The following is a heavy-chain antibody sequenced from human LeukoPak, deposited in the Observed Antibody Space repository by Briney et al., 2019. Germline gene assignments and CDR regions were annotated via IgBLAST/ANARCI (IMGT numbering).Heavy chain of an antibody. CDR2: INANNDGT. CDR3: ARKRGVGVDTNAFDM. CDR1: GYTITGYY. J-gene: IGHJ3*02. V-gene: IGHV1-2*02. Sequence: ASVKVSCKASGYTITGYYMHWVRQAPGQGLEWMGWINANNDGTVYAEKFKGRVTMTRDTSINTAYMELSRLRADATAVYYCARKRGVGVDTNAFDMWGQGTMVTVSS. D-gene: IGHD3-3*01.